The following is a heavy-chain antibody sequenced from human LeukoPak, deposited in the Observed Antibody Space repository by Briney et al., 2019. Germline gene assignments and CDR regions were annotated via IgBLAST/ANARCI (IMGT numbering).Heavy chain of an antibody. CDR1: GFTFSDYY. Sequence: GGSLRLSCAASGFTFSDYYMSWIRQAPGKGLEWVSYISSSGSAIYYADSVKGRFTISRDNAKNSLYLQMNSLRAEDTAVYYCARAPYYYYYGMDVWGQGTTVTVSS. CDR2: ISSSGSAI. J-gene: IGHJ6*02. CDR3: ARAPYYYYYGMDV. V-gene: IGHV3-11*01.